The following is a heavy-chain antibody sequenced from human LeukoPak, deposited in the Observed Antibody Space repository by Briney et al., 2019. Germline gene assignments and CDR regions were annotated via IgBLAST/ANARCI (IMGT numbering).Heavy chain of an antibody. CDR3: AGANPLYCSSTTCLLDD. CDR1: AYTSTSYY. J-gene: IGHJ4*02. D-gene: IGHD2-2*01. V-gene: IGHV1-2*02. Sequence: ASVQISCTASAYTSTSYYMHCVRHPPAQGFEWMGSINPNSGDTNYAQKFQGTVTMTRDTPISTAHMELSRLRSEDAAVYYCAGANPLYCSSTTCLLDDWGQGTLVTVSS. CDR2: INPNSGDT.